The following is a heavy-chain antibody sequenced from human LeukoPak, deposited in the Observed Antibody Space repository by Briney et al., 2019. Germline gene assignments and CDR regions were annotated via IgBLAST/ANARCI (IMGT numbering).Heavy chain of an antibody. V-gene: IGHV4-61*02. D-gene: IGHD3-22*01. CDR1: GGSISSNSYY. Sequence: PSETLSLTCIVSGGSISSNSYYWSWIRQPAGKGLEWIGRIYTSGSTNYNPSLKSRVTISVNTSKNQFSLKLSSVTAADTAVYFCARGPYSYDSSGAFDIWGQGTMVTVSS. CDR3: ARGPYSYDSSGAFDI. J-gene: IGHJ3*02. CDR2: IYTSGST.